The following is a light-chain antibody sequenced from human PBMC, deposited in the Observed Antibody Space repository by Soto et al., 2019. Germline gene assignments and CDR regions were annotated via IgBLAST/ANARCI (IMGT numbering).Light chain of an antibody. CDR3: QQYGSSPLLT. CDR1: QSVSSN. Sequence: EIVMTQSPATLSVSPGERATLSCRASQSVSSNLAWYQQKPGQAPRLLIYGASTRATGIPARFSGSGSGTEFTLTISSLQSEDFAVYYCQQYGSSPLLTFGGGTKVDIK. V-gene: IGKV3-15*01. CDR2: GAS. J-gene: IGKJ4*01.